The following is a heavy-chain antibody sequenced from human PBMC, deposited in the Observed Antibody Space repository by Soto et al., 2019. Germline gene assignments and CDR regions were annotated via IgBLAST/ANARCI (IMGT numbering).Heavy chain of an antibody. CDR3: ARDYYDSSGYAFDI. CDR1: GFTLSSYG. CDR2: IWYDGSNK. V-gene: IGHV3-33*01. J-gene: IGHJ3*02. D-gene: IGHD3-22*01. Sequence: QVQLVESGGGVVQPGRSLRLSCAASGFTLSSYGMHWVRQAPGKGLEWVAVIWYDGSNKYYADSVKGRFTISRDNSKNTLYLQMNSLRAEDTAVYYCARDYYDSSGYAFDIWGQGTMVTVSS.